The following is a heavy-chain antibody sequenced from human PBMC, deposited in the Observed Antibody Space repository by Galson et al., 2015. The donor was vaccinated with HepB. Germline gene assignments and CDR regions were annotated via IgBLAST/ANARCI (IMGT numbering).Heavy chain of an antibody. CDR2: TYYRSKWYT. V-gene: IGHV6-1*01. J-gene: IGHJ6*02. CDR3: ARDPQFYYGSGRYTRSNYDYTGMDV. D-gene: IGHD3-10*01. Sequence: CAISGDSVSSNSAAWNWIRQSPSRGLEWLGRTYYRSKWYTDYAVSVKSRITINPDTSRNQFSLQLKSVTPEDTAVYYCARDPQFYYGSGRYTRSNYDYTGMDVWGRGTTVIVTS. CDR1: GDSVSSNSAA.